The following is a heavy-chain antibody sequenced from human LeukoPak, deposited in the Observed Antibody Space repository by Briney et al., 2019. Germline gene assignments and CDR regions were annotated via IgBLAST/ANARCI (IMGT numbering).Heavy chain of an antibody. Sequence: GGSLRLSCAASGFTFSSYAMSWVRQAPGKGLEWVSAISGSGDSTYYGDSVKGRFTISRDNSKNTLYLQMNSLKAEDTAVYYCAKTRPLDSSSWSHGDYWGQGTLVTVSS. CDR2: ISGSGDST. J-gene: IGHJ4*02. CDR3: AKTRPLDSSSWSHGDY. D-gene: IGHD6-13*01. CDR1: GFTFSSYA. V-gene: IGHV3-23*01.